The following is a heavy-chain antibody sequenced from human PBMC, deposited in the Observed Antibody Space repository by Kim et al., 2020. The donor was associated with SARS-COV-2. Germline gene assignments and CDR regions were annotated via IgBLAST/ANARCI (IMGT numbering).Heavy chain of an antibody. D-gene: IGHD3-10*01. CDR1: GFTFSSYA. Sequence: GGSLRLSCAASGFTFSSYAISWVRQAPGKGLEWVSAISGSGGSTYYADSVKGRFTISRDNSKNTLYLQMNSLRAEDTAVYYCASGRVRGVRELGYWGQGTLGTVSS. V-gene: IGHV3-23*01. CDR2: ISGSGGST. J-gene: IGHJ4*02. CDR3: ASGRVRGVRELGY.